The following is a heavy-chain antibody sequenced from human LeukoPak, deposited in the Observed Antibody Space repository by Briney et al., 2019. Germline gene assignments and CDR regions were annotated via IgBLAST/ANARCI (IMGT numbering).Heavy chain of an antibody. D-gene: IGHD3-3*02. CDR1: GFTFSSYS. CDR2: ISRSSSYI. J-gene: IGHJ5*02. V-gene: IGHV3-21*01. CDR3: ARAGDVASMFGREWFDP. Sequence: GGSLRLSCAASGFTFSSYSMNWVRQAPGKGLEWVSSISRSSSYIYYADSVKGRFTISRDNAKNSLYLQMNSLRAEDTAVYYCARAGDVASMFGREWFDPWGQGTLVTVSS.